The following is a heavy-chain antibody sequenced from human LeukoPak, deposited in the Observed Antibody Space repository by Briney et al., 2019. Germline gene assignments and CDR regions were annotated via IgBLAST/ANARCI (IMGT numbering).Heavy chain of an antibody. Sequence: SETLSLTCTVSGDSVSRSSYYWTWIRQPPGKGLEWIGYIYYIGNTNYNPSLKSRLTMSVDTSKNQFSLRLSSVIAADTAVYYCARYYDSTSSFDFWGQGTLVAVPS. V-gene: IGHV4-61*01. CDR1: GDSVSRSSYY. CDR3: ARYYDSTSSFDF. CDR2: IYYIGNT. D-gene: IGHD3-22*01. J-gene: IGHJ4*02.